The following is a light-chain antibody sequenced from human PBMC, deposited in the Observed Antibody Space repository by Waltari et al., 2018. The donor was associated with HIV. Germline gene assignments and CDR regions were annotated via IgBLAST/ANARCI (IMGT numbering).Light chain of an antibody. CDR3: AAWDDSLNGDVV. J-gene: IGLJ2*01. CDR2: TNN. Sequence: QSVLTQPPSASGTPGQRVTIPSSGSSSAIGSHTVNWHQQLPGTAPRLLIYTNNQRPSGVPDRFSGSKSGTSASLVISGLQSEDEADYFCAAWDDSLNGDVVFGGGTKLTVL. CDR1: SSAIGSHT. V-gene: IGLV1-44*01.